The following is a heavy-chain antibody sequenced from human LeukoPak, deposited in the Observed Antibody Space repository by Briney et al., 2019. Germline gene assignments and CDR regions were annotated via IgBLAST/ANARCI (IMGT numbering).Heavy chain of an antibody. J-gene: IGHJ6*03. V-gene: IGHV5-51*01. CDR3: ARHRITMVRGVIIPYYYYYMDV. CDR1: GYSFTSYW. D-gene: IGHD3-10*01. CDR2: IYPGDSDT. Sequence: GESLKISCKGSGYSFTSYWIGWVRQMPGKGLEWMGIIYPGDSDTRYSPSFQGQVTISADKSISTAYLQWSSLKASDTAMYYCARHRITMVRGVIIPYYYYYMDVWGKGTTVTVSS.